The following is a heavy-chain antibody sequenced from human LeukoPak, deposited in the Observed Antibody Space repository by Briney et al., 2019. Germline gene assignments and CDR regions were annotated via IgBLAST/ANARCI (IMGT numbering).Heavy chain of an antibody. Sequence: GASVKVSCKASGGTFSSYAISWVRQAPGQGLEWMGGIFPIFGTANYAQKFQGRVTITTDESTSTAYMELSSLRSEDTAVYYCARENYYDSRALDYWGQGTLVTVSS. J-gene: IGHJ4*02. D-gene: IGHD3-22*01. V-gene: IGHV1-69*05. CDR1: GGTFSSYA. CDR2: IFPIFGTA. CDR3: ARENYYDSRALDY.